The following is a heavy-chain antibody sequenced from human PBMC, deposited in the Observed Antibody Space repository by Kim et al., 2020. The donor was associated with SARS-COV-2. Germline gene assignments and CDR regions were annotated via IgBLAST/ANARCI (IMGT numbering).Heavy chain of an antibody. CDR3: AKTSRAAAGTSAVAGTGDFDY. D-gene: IGHD6-13*01. J-gene: IGHJ4*02. Sequence: GGSLRLSCAASGFTFSSYAMSWVRQAPGKGLEWVSAISGSGGSTYYADSVKGRFTISRDNSKNTLYLQMNSLRAEDTAVYYCAKTSRAAAGTSAVAGTGDFDYWGQGTLVTVSS. CDR2: ISGSGGST. V-gene: IGHV3-23*01. CDR1: GFTFSSYA.